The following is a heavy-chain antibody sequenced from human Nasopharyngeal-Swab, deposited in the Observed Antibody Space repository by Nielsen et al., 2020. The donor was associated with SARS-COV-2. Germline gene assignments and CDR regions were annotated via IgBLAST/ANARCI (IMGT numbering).Heavy chain of an antibody. D-gene: IGHD2-15*01. CDR3: TRCGGGCYSGRDY. V-gene: IGHV3-73*01. CDR2: VRSKGNNYAT. CDR1: GFTFSDSA. Sequence: GGSLRLSCAASGFTFSDSAIHWVRQASGEGLEWVGRVRSKGNNYATAYSASVKGRFIIFRDDPTNTAYLQMNSLKTEDTAMYYCTRCGGGCYSGRDYWAQGTQVTVSS. J-gene: IGHJ4*02.